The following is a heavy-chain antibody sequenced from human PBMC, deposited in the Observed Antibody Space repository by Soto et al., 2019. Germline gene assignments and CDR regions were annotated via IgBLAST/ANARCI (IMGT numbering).Heavy chain of an antibody. Sequence: QVHLVQSGAEVKKPGASVTVSCKASGYTFTSYYIHWVRQAPGQGLEWMGIINPSGGSTSYAQKFQGRVTMNRDTSTSTVYMEVSGLRSEDTAVYYCARDQEPSTLYYDYYYMDVWGKGTTVTVSS. CDR3: ARDQEPSTLYYDYYYMDV. V-gene: IGHV1-46*03. CDR1: GYTFTSYY. CDR2: INPSGGST. J-gene: IGHJ6*03.